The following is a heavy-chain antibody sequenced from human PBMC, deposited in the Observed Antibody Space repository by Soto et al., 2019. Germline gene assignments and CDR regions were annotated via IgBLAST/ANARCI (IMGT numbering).Heavy chain of an antibody. Sequence: PGESLKISCKGSGYSFTSYWIGWVRQMPGKGLEWMGIIYPGDSDTRYSPSFQGQVTISADKSISTAYLQWSSLKASDTAMYYCARHKRGYSSSWYGWFDPWGQGTLVTVSS. CDR2: IYPGDSDT. J-gene: IGHJ5*02. CDR1: GYSFTSYW. CDR3: ARHKRGYSSSWYGWFDP. V-gene: IGHV5-51*01. D-gene: IGHD6-13*01.